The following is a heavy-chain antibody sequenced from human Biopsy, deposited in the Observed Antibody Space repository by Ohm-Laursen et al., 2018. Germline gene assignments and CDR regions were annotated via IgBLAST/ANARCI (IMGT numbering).Heavy chain of an antibody. D-gene: IGHD3-22*01. Sequence: GTLSLTCIVSGDSISSYYWSWIRQPPGKGLEWIGYVYYSGSTDYNPSLQSRVTISVDTSKNHFSLRLRSVTPADTAIYYCARDRGFYSDRTVPGYFDLWGRGTLVTVSS. V-gene: IGHV4-59*01. CDR1: GDSISSYY. J-gene: IGHJ2*01. CDR3: ARDRGFYSDRTVPGYFDL. CDR2: VYYSGST.